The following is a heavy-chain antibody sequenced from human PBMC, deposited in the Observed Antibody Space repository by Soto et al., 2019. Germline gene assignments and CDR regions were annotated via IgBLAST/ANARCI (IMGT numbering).Heavy chain of an antibody. J-gene: IGHJ6*02. Sequence: ASVKVSCKASGGTFSSYAISWVRQAPGQGLEWMGGIIPIFGTANYAQKFQGRVTITADESTSTAYMELSSLRSEDTAVYYCARDRLSGMDVWGQGTTVTVSS. CDR1: GGTFSSYA. V-gene: IGHV1-69*13. D-gene: IGHD5-12*01. CDR3: ARDRLSGMDV. CDR2: IIPIFGTA.